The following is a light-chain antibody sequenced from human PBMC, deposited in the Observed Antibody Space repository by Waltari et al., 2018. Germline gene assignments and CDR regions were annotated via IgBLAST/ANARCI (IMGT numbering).Light chain of an antibody. CDR2: RAS. J-gene: IGKJ1*01. V-gene: IGKV1-5*03. Sequence: DIQMTQSPSTLSASVGARVTITCRASQRISVWLAWYQQKPGKAPKLLVYRASSLESGVPSRFSGSGSGTEFTLTISSLQPDDFATYYCQQYNGYWTFGQGTKVEIK. CDR3: QQYNGYWT. CDR1: QRISVW.